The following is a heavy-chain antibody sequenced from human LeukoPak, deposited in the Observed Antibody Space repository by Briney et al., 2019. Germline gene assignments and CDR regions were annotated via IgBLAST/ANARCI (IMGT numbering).Heavy chain of an antibody. D-gene: IGHD4-17*01. CDR1: GFTFSSYE. Sequence: PGGSLRLSCAASGFTFSSYEMNWVRQAPGKGLEWLSYISRSGNAIYYAGSMKGRFTISRDNAKNSLYLQMNSLRVEDTAVYYCATATSLDYGDYFFHHWGQGTLVTVSS. J-gene: IGHJ1*01. CDR3: ATATSLDYGDYFFHH. V-gene: IGHV3-48*03. CDR2: ISRSGNAI.